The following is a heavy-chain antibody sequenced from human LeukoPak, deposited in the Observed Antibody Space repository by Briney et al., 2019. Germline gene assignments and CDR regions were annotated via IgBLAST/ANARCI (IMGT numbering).Heavy chain of an antibody. V-gene: IGHV6-1*01. CDR1: GDSVSSNSAA. CDR3: ARAPDYYDSSGYYYGNWFDP. CDR2: TYYRSKWFN. J-gene: IGHJ5*02. D-gene: IGHD3-22*01. Sequence: SQTLSLTCAISGDSVSSNSAAWNWIRQSPSRGLEWLGRTYYRSKWFNSYAESVKGRITISPDTSKNQFSLQLDSVTPEDTAVYYCARAPDYYDSSGYYYGNWFDPWGQGTLVTVSS.